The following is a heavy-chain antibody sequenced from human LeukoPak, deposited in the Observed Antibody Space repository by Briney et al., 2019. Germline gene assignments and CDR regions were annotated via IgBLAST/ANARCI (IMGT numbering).Heavy chain of an antibody. Sequence: GGSLRLSCAASGFTFSSYGMHWVRQAPGKGLEWVAVISYDGSNKYYADSVKGRFTISRDNSKNTLYLQMNSLRAEDTAVYYCARGKLRLGELSLVYWGQGTLVTVSS. D-gene: IGHD3-16*02. J-gene: IGHJ4*02. CDR3: ARGKLRLGELSLVY. V-gene: IGHV3-30*03. CDR2: ISYDGSNK. CDR1: GFTFSSYG.